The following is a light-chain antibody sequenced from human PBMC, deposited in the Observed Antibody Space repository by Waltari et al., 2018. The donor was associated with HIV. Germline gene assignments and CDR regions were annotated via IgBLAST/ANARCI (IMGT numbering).Light chain of an antibody. CDR1: QTVDNNY. J-gene: IGKJ2*01. V-gene: IGKV3-20*01. Sequence: IVLTQSPGTLSLSPGERATLSCRASQTVDNNYLAWYQQRPGQTPRLLISGASTRATGIPDRFSGSGSGTDFTLTISRLEPEDFAGYYCQQYGSSEYNFGQGTKVDIK. CDR2: GAS. CDR3: QQYGSSEYN.